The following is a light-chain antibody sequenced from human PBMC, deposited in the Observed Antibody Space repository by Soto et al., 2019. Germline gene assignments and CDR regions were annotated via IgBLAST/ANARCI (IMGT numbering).Light chain of an antibody. Sequence: QSVLTQPASVSGSPGQSITISCTGTSHDIGGYDFVSWYQQYPGRAPRLLISEVTRRPSGVSTRFSGSKSGNTASLTISGLQADDEALYYCASYTGDDFTFVFGTGTKVTVL. CDR3: ASYTGDDFTFV. J-gene: IGLJ1*01. CDR1: SHDIGGYDF. CDR2: EVT. V-gene: IGLV2-14*01.